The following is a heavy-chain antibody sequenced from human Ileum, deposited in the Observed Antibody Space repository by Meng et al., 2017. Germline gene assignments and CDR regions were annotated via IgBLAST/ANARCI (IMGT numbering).Heavy chain of an antibody. V-gene: IGHV3-66*02. J-gene: IGHJ3*02. CDR1: GFIVSSNY. CDR2: LYSGGST. Sequence: QLMESGGGLVQAGGSLRLSCAASGFIVSSNYMTWVRQAPEKGLEWVSLLYSGGSTYYTDSVKGRFTITRDNSKNTLFLQMNSLRSEDTALYYCARSLGAGNAFDIWGQGTMVTVSS. CDR3: ARSLGAGNAFDI. D-gene: IGHD1-26*01.